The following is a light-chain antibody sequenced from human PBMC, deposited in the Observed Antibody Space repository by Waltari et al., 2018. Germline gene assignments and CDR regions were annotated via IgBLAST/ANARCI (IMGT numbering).Light chain of an antibody. CDR2: GNS. V-gene: IGLV1-40*01. J-gene: IGLJ2*01. Sequence: QSILTQPPSVSGAPGQRVTISCTGSSSNIGATYGVHWYQQLPGTAPKLLIYGNSHRPSGVPDRFSGSKSGTSASLAITGLQAEDEADYYCQSYDSSLSVVVFGGGTKLTVL. CDR3: QSYDSSLSVVV. CDR1: SSNIGATYG.